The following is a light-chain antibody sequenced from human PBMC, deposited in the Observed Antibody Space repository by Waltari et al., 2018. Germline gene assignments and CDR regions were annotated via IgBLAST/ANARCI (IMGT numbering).Light chain of an antibody. Sequence: QSALTQPASVSGSPGQSITISCTGTSSDVGSYNLVSWYQQHPGKAPKPKIYEVSKRPSGVSNRFSGSKSGNTASLTISGLQAEDEADYYCCSYAGSSTFVVFGGGTKLTVL. CDR2: EVS. J-gene: IGLJ2*01. CDR1: SSDVGSYNL. V-gene: IGLV2-23*02. CDR3: CSYAGSSTFVV.